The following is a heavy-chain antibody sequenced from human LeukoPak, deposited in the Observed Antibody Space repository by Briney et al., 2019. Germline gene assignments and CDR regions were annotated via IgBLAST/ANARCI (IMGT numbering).Heavy chain of an antibody. Sequence: GGSLRLSCAASGFSVSSYPMSWVRQAPGEGLEWVSVIRNTDGSTNYAESVKGRFTTSRDNSKNMLYLQMSSLRAEDTAVYFCAKRGWLESWGRGTLVTVSS. CDR2: IRNTDGST. V-gene: IGHV3-23*01. J-gene: IGHJ4*02. D-gene: IGHD5-24*01. CDR3: AKRGWLES. CDR1: GFSVSSYP.